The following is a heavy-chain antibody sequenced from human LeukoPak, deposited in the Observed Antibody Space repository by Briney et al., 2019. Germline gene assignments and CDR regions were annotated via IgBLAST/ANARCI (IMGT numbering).Heavy chain of an antibody. CDR2: ISGSGGST. D-gene: IGHD3-22*01. CDR1: GFTFSSYA. Sequence: GGSLRLSCAASGFTFSSYAMSWVRQAPGKGLEWVSAISGSGGSTYYADSVKGRFTISRDNSKNTLYLQMNSLRAEDTAVYYCAKSVDYYYDSSGYYFDYWGQGTLVTVSS. J-gene: IGHJ4*02. V-gene: IGHV3-23*01. CDR3: AKSVDYYYDSSGYYFDY.